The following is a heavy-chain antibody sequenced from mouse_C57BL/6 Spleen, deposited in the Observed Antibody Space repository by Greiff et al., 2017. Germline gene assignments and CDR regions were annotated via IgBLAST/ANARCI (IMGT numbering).Heavy chain of an antibody. CDR1: GYTFTSYW. D-gene: IGHD2-12*01. V-gene: IGHV1-52*01. J-gene: IGHJ2*01. CDR2: IDPSDSET. Sequence: QVQLQQPGAELVRPGSSVKLSCKASGYTFTSYWMHWVKQRPIQGLEWIGNIDPSDSETHYNQKFKDKATLTVDKSSSTAYMQLSSLTSEDSAVYYCARRYEGYYFDYWGQGTTLTVSS. CDR3: ARRYEGYYFDY.